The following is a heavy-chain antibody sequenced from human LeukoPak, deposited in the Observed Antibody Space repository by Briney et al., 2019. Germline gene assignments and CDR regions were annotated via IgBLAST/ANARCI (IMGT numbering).Heavy chain of an antibody. CDR3: AANSADYNTLGSSYKV. D-gene: IGHD3-10*01. J-gene: IGHJ4*02. Sequence: PETLSLTCTVSGGSISTFYWSWIRQPPGKGLEWIGYIYYTGSTNYNSSLTSRVTISVDTSKNQFSLKLNSVTAADTAVFYCAANSADYNTLGSSYKVWGQGTLVTVSS. CDR2: IYYTGST. V-gene: IGHV4-59*08. CDR1: GGSISTFY.